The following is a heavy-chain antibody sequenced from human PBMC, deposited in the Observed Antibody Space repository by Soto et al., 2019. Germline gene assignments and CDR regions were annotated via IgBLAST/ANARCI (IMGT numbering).Heavy chain of an antibody. CDR3: ARGRYYYDSSGYYFDAFDI. CDR1: GFTFSSYA. Sequence: GGSLRLSCAASGFTFSSYAMHWVRQAPGKGLEWVAVISYDGSNKYYADSVKGRFTISRDNSKNTLYLQMNSLRAEDTAVYYCARGRYYYDSSGYYFDAFDIWGQGTMVTVSS. J-gene: IGHJ3*02. CDR2: ISYDGSNK. D-gene: IGHD3-22*01. V-gene: IGHV3-30-3*01.